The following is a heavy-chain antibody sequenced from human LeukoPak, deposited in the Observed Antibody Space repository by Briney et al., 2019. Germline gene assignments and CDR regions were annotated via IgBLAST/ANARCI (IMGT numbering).Heavy chain of an antibody. V-gene: IGHV1-8*01. J-gene: IGHJ4*02. CDR2: MNPNSGNT. CDR1: GYTFTSYD. CDR3: ARAPRGRITMVRGARPYSFDY. D-gene: IGHD3-10*01. Sequence: ASVKVSCKASGYTFTSYDINWVRQATGQGLERMGWMNPNSGNTGYAQKFQGRVTMTRNTSISTAYMELSSLRSEDTAVYYCARAPRGRITMVRGARPYSFDYWGQGTLVTVSS.